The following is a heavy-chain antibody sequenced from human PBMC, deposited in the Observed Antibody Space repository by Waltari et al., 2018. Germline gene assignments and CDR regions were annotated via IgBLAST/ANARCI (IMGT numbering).Heavy chain of an antibody. Sequence: QVQLQESGPGLVKPSETLSLTCAVSGYSISSGYYWGWIRQPPGKGLEWIGSIYHSGSTYYNPSLKSRVTISVDTSKNQFSLKLSSVTAADTAVYYCARHVWGGSINWGQGTLVTVSS. CDR3: ARHVWGGSIN. CDR1: GYSISSGYY. V-gene: IGHV4-38-2*01. J-gene: IGHJ4*02. D-gene: IGHD2-15*01. CDR2: IYHSGST.